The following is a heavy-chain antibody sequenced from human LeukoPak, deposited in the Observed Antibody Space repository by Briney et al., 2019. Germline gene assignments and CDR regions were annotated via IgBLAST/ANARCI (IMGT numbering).Heavy chain of an antibody. Sequence: ASVKVSCKASGYTFTGYYMHWVRQAPGQGLEWMGWINPNSGGTNYAQKFQGRVTMTRDTSISTAYMELNRLRSDDTAVYYCARGAVPYYYYYMDVWGKGTTVTVPS. CDR3: ARGAVPYYYYYMDV. CDR2: INPNSGGT. V-gene: IGHV1-2*02. CDR1: GYTFTGYY. J-gene: IGHJ6*03. D-gene: IGHD6-19*01.